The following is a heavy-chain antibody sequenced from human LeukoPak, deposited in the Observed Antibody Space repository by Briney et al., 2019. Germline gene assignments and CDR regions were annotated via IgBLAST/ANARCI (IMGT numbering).Heavy chain of an antibody. CDR2: IYPRDSDT. J-gene: IGHJ4*02. CDR3: ARGERAMATRKAGFDY. V-gene: IGHV5-51*01. Sequence: GEPLKISCTSSGYDFAYSWIGLVRQMPGKGVEWMGIIYPRDSDTINSPSFQGQLTISGGKSIRTAYLQWSSLTASDTAMYYCARGERAMATRKAGFDYWGQGTLVTVSS. D-gene: IGHD5-24*01. CDR1: GYDFAYSW.